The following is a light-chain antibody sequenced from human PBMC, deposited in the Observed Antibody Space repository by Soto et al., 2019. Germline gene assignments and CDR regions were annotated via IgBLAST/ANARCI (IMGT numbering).Light chain of an antibody. J-gene: IGKJ1*01. Sequence: ATQMPQSPSSLSSSVGARVTIACQARPGTRTDVGWYQQKAGEAPKLLIYAACTLQSGVTPRFSGSGSGTDFNLTIRRLQPEDWAPYYCLRDYDSTRTFGHGNKV. CDR1: PGTRTD. V-gene: IGKV1-6*01. CDR3: LRDYDSTRT. CDR2: AAC.